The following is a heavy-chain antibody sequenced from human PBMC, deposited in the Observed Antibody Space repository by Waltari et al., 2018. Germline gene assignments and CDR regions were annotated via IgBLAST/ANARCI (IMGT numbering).Heavy chain of an antibody. CDR2: IWHDGSNE. Sequence: QVQLVESGGGVVQPGRSLRLSCAAAGLTFSSFGMHWVRQAPGKGLEWVAVIWHDGSNEYYVDSVKGRFTISRDNSKNTLYLQMNSLRAEDSAVYYCASQSTTLFDYWGQGTLVTVSS. J-gene: IGHJ4*02. CDR3: ASQSTTLFDY. V-gene: IGHV3-33*01. D-gene: IGHD2-15*01. CDR1: GLTFSSFG.